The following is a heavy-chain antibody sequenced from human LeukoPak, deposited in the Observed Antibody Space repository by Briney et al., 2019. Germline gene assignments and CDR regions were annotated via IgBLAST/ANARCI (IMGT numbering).Heavy chain of an antibody. J-gene: IGHJ6*03. CDR1: GYTFTGYY. Sequence: ASVKVSCKASGYTFTGYYMHWVRQAPGQGLEWMGWIYPNSGGTNYAQKFQGRVTMTRDTSISTAYMELSRLRSDDTAVYYCARGVPAAILYYYMDVWGKGTTVTVSS. V-gene: IGHV1-2*02. CDR3: ARGVPAAILYYYMDV. CDR2: IYPNSGGT. D-gene: IGHD2-2*01.